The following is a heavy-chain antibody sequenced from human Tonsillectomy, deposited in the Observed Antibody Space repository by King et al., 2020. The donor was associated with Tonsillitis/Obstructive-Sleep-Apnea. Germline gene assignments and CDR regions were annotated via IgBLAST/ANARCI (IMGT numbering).Heavy chain of an antibody. CDR1: GFTFSDYY. D-gene: IGHD6-13*01. Sequence: VQLVESGGGLVKPGGSLRLSCAASGFTFSDYYMSWIRQAPGKGLEWVSYISTSSGYTNYADSVKGRFTISSDNAKNSLYLQMNSLRAEDTAVYYCARRFRSIRGPQAAAGRYYFYYYMDVWGEGTTVTVSS. J-gene: IGHJ6*03. V-gene: IGHV3-11*05. CDR3: ARRFRSIRGPQAAAGRYYFYYYMDV. CDR2: ISTSSGYT.